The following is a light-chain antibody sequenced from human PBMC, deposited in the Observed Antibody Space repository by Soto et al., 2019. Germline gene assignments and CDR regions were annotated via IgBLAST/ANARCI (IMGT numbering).Light chain of an antibody. CDR3: NSYVGSNNYV. Sequence: QSVLTQPPSASGSPGQSVTISCTGTSGDITDNKYVSWFQQHPGKAPKLLIYEINKRPSGVPHRFSGSKSGNTASLTVSGLQADDEADYYCNSYVGSNNYVFGAGTKVNV. CDR1: SGDITDNKY. J-gene: IGLJ1*01. CDR2: EIN. V-gene: IGLV2-8*01.